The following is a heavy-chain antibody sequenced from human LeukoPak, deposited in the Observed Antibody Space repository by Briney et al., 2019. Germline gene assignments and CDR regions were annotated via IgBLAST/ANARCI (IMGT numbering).Heavy chain of an antibody. CDR2: INSDGTTT. Sequence: GGSLRHSCAASGFTLFTYWVYWVRQAPGKGLVWVSRINSDGTTTTYADSVKGRFTISRDNAKNTLYLQMNSLRAEDTAVYYCARPLYGHAYPFGSRSRGKVITVSS. CDR1: GFTLFTYW. V-gene: IGHV3-74*01. D-gene: IGHD3-16*01. CDR3: ARPLYGHAYPFGS. J-gene: IGHJ4*02.